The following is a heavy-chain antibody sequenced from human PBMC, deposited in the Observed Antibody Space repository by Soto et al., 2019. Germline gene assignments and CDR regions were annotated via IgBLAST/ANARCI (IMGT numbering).Heavy chain of an antibody. CDR1: GFTFSNAW. V-gene: IGHV3-15*07. D-gene: IGHD3-22*01. J-gene: IGHJ4*02. CDR2: IKSKTDGGTT. CDR3: TTDRGYYDSSGLFDY. Sequence: GGSLXLSCAASGFTFSNAWMNWVRQAPGKGLEWVGRIKSKTDGGTTDYAAPVKGRFTISRDDSKNTLYLQMNSLKTEDTAVYYCTTDRGYYDSSGLFDYWGQGTLVTVSS.